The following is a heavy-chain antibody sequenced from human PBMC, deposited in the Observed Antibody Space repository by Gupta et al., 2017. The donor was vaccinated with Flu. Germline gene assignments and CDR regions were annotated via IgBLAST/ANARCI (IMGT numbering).Heavy chain of an antibody. J-gene: IGHJ5*01. V-gene: IGHV3-7*01. Sequence: EVQLVESGGGLVQPGGSLRLSCGASGFTLSAYWMSWVRQAPGKGPELVANINRDGSVINYMDFVRGRFTISRDNAKNAVYFQMNSLRVDDTAVYDCARDVGSGDYDSWGQGTLVTVSS. CDR1: GFTLSAYW. CDR2: INRDGSVI. CDR3: ARDVGSGDYDS. D-gene: IGHD4-17*01.